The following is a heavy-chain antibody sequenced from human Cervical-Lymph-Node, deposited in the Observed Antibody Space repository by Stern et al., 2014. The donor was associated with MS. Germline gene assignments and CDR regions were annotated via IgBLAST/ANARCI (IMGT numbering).Heavy chain of an antibody. CDR3: ARARGYTLFDY. CDR2: ISSTEAT. J-gene: IGHJ4*02. V-gene: IGHV4-61*02. D-gene: IGHD2-2*02. CDR1: GAPIYSGDYY. Sequence: QVQLQESGPGLVKPSQTLSLTCTVSGAPIYSGDYYWSWIRQSAGKGLEWIGRISSTEATNSNPSLKSRVTMSVNTTKTQSPLKLPSVTAADTAVYFCARARGYTLFDYWGQGALVTVSS.